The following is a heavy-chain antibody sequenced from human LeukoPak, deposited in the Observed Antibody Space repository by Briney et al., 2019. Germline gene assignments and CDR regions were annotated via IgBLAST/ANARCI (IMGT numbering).Heavy chain of an antibody. D-gene: IGHD6-19*01. J-gene: IGHJ4*02. CDR1: GGSISSYY. CDR3: ARGSGWYHY. Sequence: SETLSLTCTVSGGSISSYYWSWLRQPPGKGLEWIGYSYYSGSTNYNPSLKRRVTISVDTTKNQVSLKLSSVTAADTAVYYCARGSGWYHYWGQGTLVTASS. V-gene: IGHV4-59*01. CDR2: SYYSGST.